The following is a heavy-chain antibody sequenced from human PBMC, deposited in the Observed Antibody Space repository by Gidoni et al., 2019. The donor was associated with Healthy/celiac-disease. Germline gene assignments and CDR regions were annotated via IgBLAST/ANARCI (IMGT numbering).Heavy chain of an antibody. D-gene: IGHD1-1*01. J-gene: IGHJ2*01. CDR2: INHSGST. Sequence: QVQLQQWGAGLLKPSETLSLTCAVYGGSFSGYYWSWIRQPPGKGLEWIGEINHSGSTNYNPSLKSRVTISVDTSKNQFSLKLSSVTAADTAVYYCARDPLGNWNDWPHWYFDLWGRGTLVTVSS. CDR1: GGSFSGYY. CDR3: ARDPLGNWNDWPHWYFDL. V-gene: IGHV4-34*01.